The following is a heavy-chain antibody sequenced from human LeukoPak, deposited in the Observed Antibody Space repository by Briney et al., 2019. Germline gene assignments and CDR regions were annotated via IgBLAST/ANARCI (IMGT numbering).Heavy chain of an antibody. CDR3: ARDRSGYTFDD. D-gene: IGHD5-18*01. V-gene: IGHV3-21*01. Sequence: GGSLRLSCAASGFIFSSYSMNWVRQAPGKGLEWVSSISATGNYIYYADSVKGRFTISRDNAKNSLYLQMNSLRAEDTAVYYCARDRSGYTFDDWGQGTLVTASS. CDR1: GFIFSSYS. CDR2: ISATGNYI. J-gene: IGHJ4*02.